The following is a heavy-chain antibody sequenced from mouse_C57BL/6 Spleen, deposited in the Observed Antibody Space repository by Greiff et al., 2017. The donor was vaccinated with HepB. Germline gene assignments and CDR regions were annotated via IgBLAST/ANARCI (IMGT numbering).Heavy chain of an antibody. CDR3: ARCFYYDYDAYAMDY. J-gene: IGHJ4*01. D-gene: IGHD2-4*01. V-gene: IGHV1-4*01. Sequence: QVQLQQSGADLARPGASVKMSCKASGYTFTSYTMHWVKQRPGQGLEWIGYINPSSGYTKYNQKFKDKVTLTADKSSSTAYMQLSSLTSEDSAVYYCARCFYYDYDAYAMDYWGQGTSVTVSS. CDR1: GYTFTSYT. CDR2: INPSSGYT.